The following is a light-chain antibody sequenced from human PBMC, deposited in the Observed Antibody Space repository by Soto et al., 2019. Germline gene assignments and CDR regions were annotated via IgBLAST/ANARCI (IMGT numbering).Light chain of an antibody. V-gene: IGKV3-20*01. J-gene: IGKJ2*01. CDR3: QQYSSLPHT. CDR1: QSVTSSY. CDR2: GVS. Sequence: EIVLTQSPGILSLSPGERATLSCRATQSVTSSYFAWYQQKPGQAPRLLIYGVSSRATDIPDRFSGSGSGTDFTLTISRLEPEDFVVYYCQQYSSLPHTFGQGTKLEVE.